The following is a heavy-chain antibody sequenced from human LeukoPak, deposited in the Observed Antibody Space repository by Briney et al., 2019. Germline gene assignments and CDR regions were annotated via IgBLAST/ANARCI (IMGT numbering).Heavy chain of an antibody. J-gene: IGHJ4*02. CDR3: VKESKTVSWPFDY. CDR2: ISYDGSNK. CDR1: GFTFSSYG. D-gene: IGHD2-15*01. V-gene: IGHV3-30*18. Sequence: GRSLRLSCAASGFTFSSYGMHWVRQALGKGLEWVAVISYDGSNKYYADSVKGRFTISRDNSKNTLYLQMSSLRAEDTAVYYCVKESKTVSWPFDYWGQGTLVTVSS.